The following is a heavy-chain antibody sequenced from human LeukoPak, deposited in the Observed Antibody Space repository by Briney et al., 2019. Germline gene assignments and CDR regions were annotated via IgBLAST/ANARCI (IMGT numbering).Heavy chain of an antibody. CDR2: INPSGGST. CDR1: GYTFNNHY. V-gene: IGHV1-46*02. D-gene: IGHD3/OR15-3a*01. J-gene: IGHJ4*02. CDR3: ARDGLDRKNDY. Sequence: ASVKVSCKASGYTFNNHYMYWVRQAPGQGLEWMGVINPSGGSTSYAQKFQGRVTMTRDTSTSTVYMELSSLRSEDTAVYYCARDGLDRKNDYWGQGTLVTVSS.